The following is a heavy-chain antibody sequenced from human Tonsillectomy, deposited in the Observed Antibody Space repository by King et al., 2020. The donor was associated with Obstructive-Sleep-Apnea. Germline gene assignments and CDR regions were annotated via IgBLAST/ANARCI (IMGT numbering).Heavy chain of an antibody. CDR2: IYYSGST. CDR1: GGSISSSSYY. D-gene: IGHD3-22*01. V-gene: IGHV4-39*07. J-gene: IGHJ3*02. CDR3: ARDTYYYDSSGYIVPDAFDI. Sequence: QLQESGPGLVKPSETLSLTCTVSGGSISSSSYYWGWIRQPPGKGLEWIGSIYYSGSTYYNPSLKSRVTISVDTSKNQFSLKLSSVTAADTAVYYCARDTYYYDSSGYIVPDAFDIWGQGTMVTVSS.